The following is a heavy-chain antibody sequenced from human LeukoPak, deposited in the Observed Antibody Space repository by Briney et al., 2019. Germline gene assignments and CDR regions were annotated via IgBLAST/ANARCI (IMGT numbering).Heavy chain of an antibody. V-gene: IGHV3-23*01. J-gene: IGHJ4*02. D-gene: IGHD3-3*01. CDR1: GFSFSVYA. CDR3: AKGGQDFDFWRFDY. Sequence: GGSLRFSCAASGFSFSVYAMSWVRQAPGKGLEWVSSISGSGGRTYYTNSVKGRFTISRENFKNTVYLEMNNLRAEDTALYYCAKGGQDFDFWRFDYWGQGNLVIVSS. CDR2: ISGSGGRT.